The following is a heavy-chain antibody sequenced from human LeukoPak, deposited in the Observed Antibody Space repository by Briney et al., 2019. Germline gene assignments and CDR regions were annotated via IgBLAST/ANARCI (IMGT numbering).Heavy chain of an antibody. Sequence: PGGSLRLSCAASGFTFSSYSMNWVRQAPGKGLEWVSYISSSSSTIYYADSVKGRFTISRDNAKNSLYLQMNSLRAEDTAVYYCARGPEVEAFDPWGQGTLVTVSS. CDR3: ARGPEVEAFDP. J-gene: IGHJ5*02. CDR2: ISSSSSTI. CDR1: GFTFSSYS. V-gene: IGHV3-48*01.